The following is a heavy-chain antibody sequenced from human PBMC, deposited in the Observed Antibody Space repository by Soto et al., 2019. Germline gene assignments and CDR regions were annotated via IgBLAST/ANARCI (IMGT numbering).Heavy chain of an antibody. CDR2: IYATGTT. V-gene: IGHV4-4*07. Sequence: WEILSLTCTVSGGSISSYYWSWIRQPTGTGLEWIGRIYATGTTDYNPSLKNRVIMSVDTSKKQFSLKLRSVTAADTAVYYCVRDGTRTLRDWFDPWGQGMSVTVSS. CDR1: GGSISSYY. D-gene: IGHD1-1*01. CDR3: VRDGTRTLRDWFDP. J-gene: IGHJ5*02.